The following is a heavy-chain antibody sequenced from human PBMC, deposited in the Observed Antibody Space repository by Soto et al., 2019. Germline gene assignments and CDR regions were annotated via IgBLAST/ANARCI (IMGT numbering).Heavy chain of an antibody. CDR2: ISYDGSNK. CDR3: SKPNGQRDPCI. V-gene: IGHV3-30*18. J-gene: IGHJ3*02. Sequence: QVQLVESGGGVVQPGRSLRLSCAASGFTFSSYGMHWVRQAPGKGLEWVAVISYDGSNKYYADSVKGRFTISRDNSKNTLYLQMNSLRAEDTAVYYCSKPNGQRDPCIWCQGTMVTVSS. CDR1: GFTFSSYG. D-gene: IGHD2-8*01.